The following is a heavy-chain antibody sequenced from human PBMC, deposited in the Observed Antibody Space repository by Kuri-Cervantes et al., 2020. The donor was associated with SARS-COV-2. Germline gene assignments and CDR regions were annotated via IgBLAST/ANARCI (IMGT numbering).Heavy chain of an antibody. CDR2: ISYDGGYE. D-gene: IGHD3-22*01. CDR1: GFSFSNYA. V-gene: IGHV3-30*03. J-gene: IGHJ4*02. Sequence: GGSLRLSCAASGFSFSNYAMHWVRQAPGKGLEWVAIISYDGGYENYADSVQGRFTISRDNDKHTLSLQVNSVKTEDTAVYYCARDPYVGSGYYLLDFWGQGTLVTVSS. CDR3: ARDPYVGSGYYLLDF.